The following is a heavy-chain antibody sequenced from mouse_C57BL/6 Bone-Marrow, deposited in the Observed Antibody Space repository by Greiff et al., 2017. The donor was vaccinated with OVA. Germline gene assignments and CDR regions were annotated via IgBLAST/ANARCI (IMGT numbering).Heavy chain of an antibody. CDR1: GYSITSDYA. V-gene: IGHV3-2*02. CDR3: ASPGAY. J-gene: IGHJ3*01. CDR2: ISYSGST. Sequence: DVQLQESGPGLVKPSQSLSLTCTVTGYSITSDYAWNWIRQFPGNKLEWMGYISYSGSTSYNPSLKSRISITRDTSKNQFFLQLNSVTTEDTATYYCASPGAYWGQGTLVTVSA.